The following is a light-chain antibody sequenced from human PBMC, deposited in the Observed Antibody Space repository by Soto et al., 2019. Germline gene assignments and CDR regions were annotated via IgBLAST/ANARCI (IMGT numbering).Light chain of an antibody. Sequence: EIVLTQSPATLSLSPGERATLSCRASQSVTKSLAWYQQKPGQAPRLLIFATSHRATDITTRFSGSGSETDFTLTISSLEPEDFAVYYCQQLSDWPPSLTFGGGTKVEIK. CDR1: QSVTKS. CDR3: QQLSDWPPSLT. J-gene: IGKJ4*01. V-gene: IGKV3-11*01. CDR2: ATS.